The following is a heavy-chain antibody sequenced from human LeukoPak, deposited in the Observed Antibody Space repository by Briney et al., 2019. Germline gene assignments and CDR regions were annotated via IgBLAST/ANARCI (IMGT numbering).Heavy chain of an antibody. D-gene: IGHD3-10*01. CDR2: ISSSSSTI. J-gene: IGHJ5*02. Sequence: GGSLRLSCAASGFTFGNAWMTCVRQAPGKGLEWVSYISSSSSTIYYADSVKGRFTISRDNSNNVVSLQMNSLRAEDTAVYYCADSGGPPSDWFDPWGQGTLVTVSS. V-gene: IGHV3-48*01. CDR3: ADSGGPPSDWFDP. CDR1: GFTFGNAW.